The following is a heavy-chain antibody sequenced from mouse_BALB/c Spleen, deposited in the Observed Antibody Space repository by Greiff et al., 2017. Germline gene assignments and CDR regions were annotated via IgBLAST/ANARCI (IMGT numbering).Heavy chain of an antibody. J-gene: IGHJ4*01. CDR1: GFSLTSYG. D-gene: IGHD1-1*01. CDR3: ARITTVVEDYAMDY. V-gene: IGHV2-2*02. Sequence: VKLQESGPGLVQPSQSLSITCTVSGFSLTSYGVHWVRQSPGKGLEWLGVIWSGGSTDYNAAFISRLSISKDNSKSQVFFKMNSLQANDTAIYYCARITTVVEDYAMDYWGQGTSVTVSS. CDR2: IWSGGST.